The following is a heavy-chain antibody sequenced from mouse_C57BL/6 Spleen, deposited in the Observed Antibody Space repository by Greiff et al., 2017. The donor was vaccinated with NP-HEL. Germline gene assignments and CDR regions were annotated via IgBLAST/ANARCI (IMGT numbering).Heavy chain of an antibody. CDR2: IYPGDGDT. V-gene: IGHV1-82*01. J-gene: IGHJ2*01. CDR3: ARGGYDYGDY. D-gene: IGHD2-4*01. Sequence: VQLQQSGPELVKPGASVKISCKASGYAFSSSWMNWVKQRPGKGLEWIGRIYPGDGDTNYNGKFKGKATLTADKSSSTAYMQLSSLTSEDSAVYFCARGGYDYGDYWGQGTTLTVSS. CDR1: GYAFSSSW.